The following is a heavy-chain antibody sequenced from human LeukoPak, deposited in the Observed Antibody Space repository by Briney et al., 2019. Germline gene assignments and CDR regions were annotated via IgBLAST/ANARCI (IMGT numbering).Heavy chain of an antibody. CDR2: LYHTGSI. D-gene: IGHD3-10*01. Sequence: SETLSLTCTVSNFSISSGYYWGWIRQPPGKGLEWIGSLYHTGSIYYNPSLKSRVASSVDTSKNQFSLKLSSVTAADTAVYYCASTPLFSMVRGVIDRAFDYWGQGTLVTVSS. J-gene: IGHJ4*02. CDR3: ASTPLFSMVRGVIDRAFDY. CDR1: NFSISSGYY. V-gene: IGHV4-38-2*02.